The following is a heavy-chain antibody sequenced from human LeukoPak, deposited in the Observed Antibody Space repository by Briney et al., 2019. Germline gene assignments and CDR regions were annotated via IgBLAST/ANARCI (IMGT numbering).Heavy chain of an antibody. D-gene: IGHD5-18*01. CDR2: ISSSSSTI. V-gene: IGHV3-48*01. Sequence: GGSLRLSCAASGFTFSSYSMNWVRQAPGKGLEWVSYISSSSSTIYYADSVKGRFTISRDNAKNSLYLQMNSLRAEDTAVYYCARVDTAMVDGGAAAVRGLYWGQGTLVTVSS. J-gene: IGHJ4*02. CDR3: ARVDTAMVDGGAAAVRGLY. CDR1: GFTFSSYS.